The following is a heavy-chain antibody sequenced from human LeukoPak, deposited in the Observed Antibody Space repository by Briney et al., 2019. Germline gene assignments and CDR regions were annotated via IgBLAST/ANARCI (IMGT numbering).Heavy chain of an antibody. Sequence: GGSLRLSCAASGFTFSDYYMSWIRQAPGKGLEWVSYISSSSYTNYADSVKGRFTISRDNAKNSLYLQMNSLRAEDTAVYYCASTRRGYSYGHLDYWGQGTLVTVSS. V-gene: IGHV3-11*03. J-gene: IGHJ4*02. CDR2: ISSSSYT. D-gene: IGHD5-18*01. CDR1: GFTFSDYY. CDR3: ASTRRGYSYGHLDY.